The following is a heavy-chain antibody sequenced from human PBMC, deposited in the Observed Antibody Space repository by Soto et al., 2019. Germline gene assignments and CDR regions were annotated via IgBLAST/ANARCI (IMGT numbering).Heavy chain of an antibody. J-gene: IGHJ4*02. V-gene: IGHV4-30-2*01. CDR3: ARVPDY. Sequence: SETLCLSCAVAGGSSSGGGDSWSWIRQPPGKGLEWIGYIYHSGSTYYNPSLKSRVTISVDRSKNQFSLKLSSVTAADTAVYYCARVPDYWGQGTLVTVSS. CDR2: IYHSGST. CDR1: GGSSSGGGDS.